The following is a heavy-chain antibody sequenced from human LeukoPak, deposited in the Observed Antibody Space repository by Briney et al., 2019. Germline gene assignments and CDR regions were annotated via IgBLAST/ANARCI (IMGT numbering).Heavy chain of an antibody. CDR2: IYTSGST. CDR1: GGSISSYY. D-gene: IGHD6-19*01. V-gene: IGHV4-4*07. J-gene: IGHJ1*01. CDR3: ARGPYSSGWYKAEYFQH. Sequence: SETLSLTCTVSGGSISSYYWSWIRQPAGKGLEWIGRIYTSGSTNYNPSLKSRVTMSVDTSKNQFSLKLSSVTAADTAVYYCARGPYSSGWYKAEYFQHWGQGTLVTVSS.